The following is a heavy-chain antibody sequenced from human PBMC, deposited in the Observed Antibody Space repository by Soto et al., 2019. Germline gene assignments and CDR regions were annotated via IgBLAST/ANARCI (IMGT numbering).Heavy chain of an antibody. CDR2: MNPNSGNT. CDR1: GYTFTSYD. D-gene: IGHD6-13*01. Sequence: QVQLVQSGAEVKKPGASVKVSCKASGYTFTSYDINWVRQATGQGLEWMGWMNPNSGNTGYAQKFQGRVTMTRNTAISTAYMELSSLRSEDTAVYYCARSSDSSSWYGRSLGWFDPWGQGTLVTVSS. V-gene: IGHV1-8*01. J-gene: IGHJ5*02. CDR3: ARSSDSSSWYGRSLGWFDP.